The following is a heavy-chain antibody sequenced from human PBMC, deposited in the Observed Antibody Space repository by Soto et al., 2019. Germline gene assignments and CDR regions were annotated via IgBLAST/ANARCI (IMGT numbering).Heavy chain of an antibody. Sequence: PRESLKISCMASGYDFTTYWIGWVRQMPGQGLEWMGIIYPGDSDTKYSPSFQGQVTISADKSINTAYLQWSSLKASDTAIYYCARHYDFWSGQYYYGMDVWGQGTTVTVSS. D-gene: IGHD3-3*01. J-gene: IGHJ6*02. CDR3: ARHYDFWSGQYYYGMDV. V-gene: IGHV5-51*01. CDR1: GYDFTTYW. CDR2: IYPGDSDT.